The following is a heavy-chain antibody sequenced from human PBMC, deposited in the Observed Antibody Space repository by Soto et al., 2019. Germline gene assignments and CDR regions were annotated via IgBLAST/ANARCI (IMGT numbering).Heavy chain of an antibody. CDR2: IYYSGST. Sequence: PSETLSLTCTVSGGSISSSSYYWGWIRQPPGKGLEWIGSIYYSGSTYYNPSLKSRVTISVDTSKNQFSLKLSSVTAADTAVYYCASLTQIRGVIITPHGWFDPWGQGTLVTVSS. J-gene: IGHJ5*02. D-gene: IGHD3-10*01. CDR1: GGSISSSSYY. CDR3: ASLTQIRGVIITPHGWFDP. V-gene: IGHV4-39*01.